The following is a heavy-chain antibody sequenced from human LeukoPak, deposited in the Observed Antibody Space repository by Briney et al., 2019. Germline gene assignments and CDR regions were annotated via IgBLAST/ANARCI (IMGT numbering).Heavy chain of an antibody. CDR1: GGTFSIYA. D-gene: IGHD6-19*01. CDR2: IIPILGIA. Sequence: SVKVSRKASGGTFSIYAISWVRPAPGQGREWMGRIIPILGIANYAQKFQGRVTITADESTSTAYMELSSLRSEDTAVYYCAIGYSSGWRNFDYRGQGTLVTVSS. CDR3: AIGYSSGWRNFDY. V-gene: IGHV1-69*04. J-gene: IGHJ4*02.